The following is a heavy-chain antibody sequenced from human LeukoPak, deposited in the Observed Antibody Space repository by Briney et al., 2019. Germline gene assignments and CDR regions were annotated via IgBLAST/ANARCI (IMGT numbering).Heavy chain of an antibody. CDR2: IFHSGDT. V-gene: IGHV4-31*03. CDR1: GGSVSSGGYY. J-gene: IGHJ4*02. CDR3: ARLSKRLWFFDY. D-gene: IGHD3-10*01. Sequence: SQTLSLTCTVSGGSVSSGGYYWSWIRQHPGEGLEWIGYIFHSGDTYYDPSLRSRLSISIDTSKNQFSLRLTSVTAADTALYYCARLSKRLWFFDYWGRGTLVTVSS.